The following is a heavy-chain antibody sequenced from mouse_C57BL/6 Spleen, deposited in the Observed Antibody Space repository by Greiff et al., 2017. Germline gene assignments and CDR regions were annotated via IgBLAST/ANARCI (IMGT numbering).Heavy chain of an antibody. D-gene: IGHD2-5*01. CDR3: ARSDYSNLYAMDD. J-gene: IGHJ4*01. Sequence: QVQLQQPGAELVRPGSSVKLSCKASGYTFTSYWMHWVKQRPIQGLEWIGNIDPSDSDTHYNQKFKDKATLTVDKSSSTAYMQLSSLTSEDSAVYYGARSDYSNLYAMDDWGQGTSVTVSS. V-gene: IGHV1-52*01. CDR2: IDPSDSDT. CDR1: GYTFTSYW.